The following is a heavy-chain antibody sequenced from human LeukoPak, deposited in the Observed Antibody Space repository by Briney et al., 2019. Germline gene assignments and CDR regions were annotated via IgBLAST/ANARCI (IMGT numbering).Heavy chain of an antibody. V-gene: IGHV3-48*03. Sequence: PGGSLRLSCAASGFIFSDYEMNWVRQAPGKGLEWVSFISYSGNSIYYANSVKGRFTISRDNAKNSLYLQMDSLRVEDTAVYYCAELGITMIGGVWGKGTTVTISS. CDR1: GFIFSDYE. CDR2: ISYSGNSI. CDR3: AELGITMIGGV. J-gene: IGHJ6*04. D-gene: IGHD3-10*02.